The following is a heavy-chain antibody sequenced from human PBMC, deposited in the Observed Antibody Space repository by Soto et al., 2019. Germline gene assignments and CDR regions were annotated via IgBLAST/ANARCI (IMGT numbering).Heavy chain of an antibody. CDR2: IWYDGSNK. D-gene: IGHD6-13*01. Sequence: QVQLVESGGGVVQPGRSLRLSCAASGFTFSSYGMHWVRQAPGKGLEWVAVIWYDGSNKYYADSVKGRFTISRDNSKNTLYLQMNSLRAEDTAVYYCARDIGVAAAGWSRDYWGQGTLVTVSS. J-gene: IGHJ4*02. CDR3: ARDIGVAAAGWSRDY. CDR1: GFTFSSYG. V-gene: IGHV3-33*01.